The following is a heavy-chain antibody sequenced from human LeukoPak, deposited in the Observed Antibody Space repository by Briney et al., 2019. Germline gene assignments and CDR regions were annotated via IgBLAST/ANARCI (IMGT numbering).Heavy chain of an antibody. V-gene: IGHV3-30-3*01. D-gene: IGHD6-25*01. J-gene: IGHJ5*02. CDR3: ATGMRLLGVS. CDR1: GFTFSSYA. Sequence: PGKSLRLSCAASGFTFSSYAMHWVRQAPGKGLEWVAVISYDGSNKYYADSVKGRFTISRDNSKNTLYLQMNSLRAEDTAVYYCATGMRLLGVSWGQGSLVTVSS. CDR2: ISYDGSNK.